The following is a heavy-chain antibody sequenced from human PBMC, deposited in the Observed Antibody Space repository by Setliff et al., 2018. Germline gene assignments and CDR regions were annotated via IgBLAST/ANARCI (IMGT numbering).Heavy chain of an antibody. J-gene: IGHJ4*02. CDR2: VYTSGNT. CDR1: GASLTGNY. CDR3: ARTLDYDSSGYYPLDY. D-gene: IGHD3-22*01. Sequence: PSETLSLTCTVSGASLTGNYWTWIRQPAGKGLEWIGRVYTSGNTNYNPYLKSRLTMSVDTSKNQFSLKLRSVTAADTAVYYCARTLDYDSSGYYPLDYWGQGTLVTVSS. V-gene: IGHV4-4*07.